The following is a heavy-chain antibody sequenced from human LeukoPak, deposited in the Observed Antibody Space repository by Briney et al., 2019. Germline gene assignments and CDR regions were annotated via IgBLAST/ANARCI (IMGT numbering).Heavy chain of an antibody. CDR2: LYSGGNT. Sequence: GGSLRLSCAASGFSVSGNYMSWVRQAPGKGLEWVSILYSGGNTYYADSVKGRFTIPRDSSKNTLYLQMNSLRAEDTAVYYCARESGDRPGSEGCWGQGTLVTVSS. CDR1: GFSVSGNY. J-gene: IGHJ4*02. D-gene: IGHD1-26*01. CDR3: ARESGDRPGSEGC. V-gene: IGHV3-53*01.